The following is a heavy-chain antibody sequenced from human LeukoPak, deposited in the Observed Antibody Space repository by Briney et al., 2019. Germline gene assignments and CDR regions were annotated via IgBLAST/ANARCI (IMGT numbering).Heavy chain of an antibody. CDR3: AGYYDFWSGYSFDY. D-gene: IGHD3-3*01. CDR2: IYYSGST. V-gene: IGHV4-59*01. J-gene: IGHJ4*02. Sequence: SETLSLTCTVSGGSISSYYWSWIRQPRGKGLEWIGYIYYSGSTNYNPSLKSRVTISVDTSKNQFSLKLSSVTAADTAVYYCAGYYDFWSGYSFDYWGQGTLVTVSS. CDR1: GGSISSYY.